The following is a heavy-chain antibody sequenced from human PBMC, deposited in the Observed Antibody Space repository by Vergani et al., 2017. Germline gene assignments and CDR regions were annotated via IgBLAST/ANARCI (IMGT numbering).Heavy chain of an antibody. J-gene: IGHJ4*02. V-gene: IGHV3-23*01. D-gene: IGHD5-24*01. CDR1: GFTFSSPA. CDR3: GRGSDNYN. Sequence: EVQLLESGGGLVQPGGSLRLSWVASGFTFSSPAMSWVRQGHGQGLEWVSSIKNTGDSTHYADSVKGRFTISRDNSKNTLYLQMNSLRVEDTAVYYCGRGSDNYNWGQGTLVTVSS. CDR2: IKNTGDST.